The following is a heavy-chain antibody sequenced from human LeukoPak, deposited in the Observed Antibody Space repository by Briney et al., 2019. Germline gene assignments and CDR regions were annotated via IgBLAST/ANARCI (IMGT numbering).Heavy chain of an antibody. CDR2: ISSSSSTI. Sequence: GGSLRLSCAASGFTFSSYNINWVRQAPGKGLEWVSYISSSSSTIYYVESVKGRFTISRDNAKNALYLQMNSLRAEDTAVYYCARAGGGYGYFDYWGQGTLVTVSS. J-gene: IGHJ4*02. V-gene: IGHV3-48*04. CDR1: GFTFSSYN. D-gene: IGHD3-22*01. CDR3: ARAGGGYGYFDY.